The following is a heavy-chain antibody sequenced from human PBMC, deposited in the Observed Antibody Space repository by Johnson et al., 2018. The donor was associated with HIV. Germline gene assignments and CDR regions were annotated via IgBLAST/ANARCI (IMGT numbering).Heavy chain of an antibody. CDR1: GFTFSSYA. Sequence: QVQLVESGGGVVQPGRSLRLSCAASGFTFSSYAMHCVRQAPGKGLEWVAVIWYDGSNKFYADSVKGRFTISRDNSKNTLYLQMNSLRAEDTAVYYCARDPYGSGPYVAFDIWGQGTMVTVSS. J-gene: IGHJ3*02. CDR3: ARDPYGSGPYVAFDI. V-gene: IGHV3-33*08. D-gene: IGHD3-10*01. CDR2: IWYDGSNK.